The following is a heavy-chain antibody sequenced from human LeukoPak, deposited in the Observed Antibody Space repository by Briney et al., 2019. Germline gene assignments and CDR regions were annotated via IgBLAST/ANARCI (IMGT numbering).Heavy chain of an antibody. D-gene: IGHD6-19*01. CDR2: ISAYNGNT. CDR1: GYTFTSYG. CDR3: ARLYSSGWYADY. Sequence: AASVKVSCRASGYTFTSYGISWVRQAPGQGLEWMGWISAYNGNTNYAQKLQGRVTMTTDTSTSTAYMELRSLRSDDTAVYYCARLYSSGWYADYWGQGTLVTVSS. J-gene: IGHJ4*02. V-gene: IGHV1-18*04.